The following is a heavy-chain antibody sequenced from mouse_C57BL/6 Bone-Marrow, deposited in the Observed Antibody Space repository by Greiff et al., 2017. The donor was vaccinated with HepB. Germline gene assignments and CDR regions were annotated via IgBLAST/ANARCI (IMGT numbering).Heavy chain of an antibody. J-gene: IGHJ4*01. CDR2: INPNNGGT. CDR1: GYTFTDYY. D-gene: IGHD2-4*01. Sequence: EVQLQQSGPELVKPGASVKISCKASGYTFTDYYMNWVKQSHGKSLEWIGYINPNNGGTSYNQKFKGKATLTVDKSSSTAYMELRSLTSEDSAVYYCARVPYDSYYAMDYWGQGTSVTVSS. V-gene: IGHV1-26*01. CDR3: ARVPYDSYYAMDY.